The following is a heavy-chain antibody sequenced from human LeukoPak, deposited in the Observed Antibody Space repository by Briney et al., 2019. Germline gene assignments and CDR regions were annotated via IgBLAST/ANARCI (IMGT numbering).Heavy chain of an antibody. V-gene: IGHV3-30-3*01. CDR3: ARERSGGIDY. CDR2: ISYDGSNK. Sequence: PGRSLRLSCAASGFTFSSYAMHWVRQAPGKGLEWVAVISYDGSNKYYADSVKGRFTISRDNSKNTLYLQMNSLRVEDTAVYYCARERSGGIDYWGQGTLATVSS. J-gene: IGHJ4*02. CDR1: GFTFSSYA. D-gene: IGHD6-25*01.